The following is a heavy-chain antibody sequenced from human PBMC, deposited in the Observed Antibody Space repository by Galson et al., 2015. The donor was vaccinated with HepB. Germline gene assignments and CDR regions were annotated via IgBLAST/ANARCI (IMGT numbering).Heavy chain of an antibody. CDR2: IHNTRSTLS. V-gene: IGHV4-39*01. CDR1: GDSISGGRYY. D-gene: IGHD6-19*01. J-gene: IGHJ2*01. Sequence: ETLSLTCTVSGDSISGGRYYWDWIRLAPGKGLVWIGSIHNTRSTLSHNIPSLKSRVAISVDTSKNHFSLKLSSVTAADTASYFCARHPYTNGWLYWYFDLWGRGTLGSVSS. CDR3: ARHPYTNGWLYWYFDL.